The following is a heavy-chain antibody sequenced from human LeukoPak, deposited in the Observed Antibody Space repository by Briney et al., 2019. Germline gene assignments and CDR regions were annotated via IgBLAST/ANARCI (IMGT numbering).Heavy chain of an antibody. CDR1: GGSISSYY. J-gene: IGHJ6*03. D-gene: IGHD3-10*01. V-gene: IGHV4-4*07. Sequence: SETLSLTCTVSGGSISSYYWSWIRQPAGKGLEWIGRIYTSGRTNYNPSLKSRVTMSVDTSKNQFSLKLSSVTAADTAVYYCAREYYYGSGSYYFRGAYYYYYYMDVWGKGTTVTISS. CDR3: AREYYYGSGSYYFRGAYYYYYYMDV. CDR2: IYTSGRT.